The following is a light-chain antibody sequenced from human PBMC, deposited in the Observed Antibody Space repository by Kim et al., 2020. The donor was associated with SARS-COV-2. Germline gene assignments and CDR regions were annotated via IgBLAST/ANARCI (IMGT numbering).Light chain of an antibody. CDR3: QQYESLPT. CDR1: QDINDY. J-gene: IGKJ2*01. CDR2: DAS. Sequence: SDSVGDTVTITSRASQDINDYLNWYQHKPQKAPKLLIYDASNLETGVPSRFSGSGSGTHFTLTISSLQPEDIGTYYCQQYESLPTFGQGTKVDIK. V-gene: IGKV1-33*01.